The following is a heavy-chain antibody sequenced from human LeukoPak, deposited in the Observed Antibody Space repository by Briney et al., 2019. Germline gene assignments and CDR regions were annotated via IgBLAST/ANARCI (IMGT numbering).Heavy chain of an antibody. D-gene: IGHD4-17*01. Sequence: PGGSLRLSCAASGFTFSDYYMSWIRQAPGKGLGGVSYISSSGSTTYYADSVKGRFTISSTNAKNSLYRQINSLRAADTAVYYCASXYXGDYLPLDYXGQGTLVTVSS. J-gene: IGHJ4*02. CDR3: ASXYXGDYLPLDY. CDR2: ISSSGSTT. CDR1: GFTFSDYY. V-gene: IGHV3-11*04.